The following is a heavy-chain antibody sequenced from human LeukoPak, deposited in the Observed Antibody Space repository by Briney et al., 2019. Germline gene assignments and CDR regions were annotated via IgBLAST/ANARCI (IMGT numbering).Heavy chain of an antibody. CDR2: ISWDGGST. CDR1: GFTFDDYA. V-gene: IGHV3-43D*03. Sequence: PGGSLRLSCAASGFTFDDYAMHWARHAPGKGLEWVSLISWDGGSTYYADSVKGRFTISRDNSKNTLYLQMNSLRAEDTALYYCAKDGGAQDITGVNYMDVWGKGTTVTVSS. J-gene: IGHJ6*03. D-gene: IGHD1-20*01. CDR3: AKDGGAQDITGVNYMDV.